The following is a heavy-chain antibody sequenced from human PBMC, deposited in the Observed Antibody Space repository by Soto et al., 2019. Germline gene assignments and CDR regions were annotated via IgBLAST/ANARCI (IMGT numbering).Heavy chain of an antibody. CDR3: ARSVRGLTDYYYYYYMDV. J-gene: IGHJ6*03. CDR2: IYYTGST. V-gene: IGHV4-59*01. Sequence: PSETLSLTCTVSGGSISSYYWSWIRQPPGKGLEWIGYIYYTGSTNYNPSLKSRVTISVNTSKNQFSLKLNSVTAADTAVYYFARSVRGLTDYYYYYYMDVWGKGTTVTVSS. D-gene: IGHD3-10*01. CDR1: GGSISSYY.